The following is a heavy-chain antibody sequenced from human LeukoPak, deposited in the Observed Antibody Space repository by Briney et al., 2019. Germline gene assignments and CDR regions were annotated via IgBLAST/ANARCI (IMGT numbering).Heavy chain of an antibody. J-gene: IGHJ4*02. CDR2: IKQDGSEK. V-gene: IGHV3-7*03. CDR3: AKLIGGSGYYYFDY. D-gene: IGHD3-22*01. CDR1: GFTFSSYW. Sequence: GGSLRLSCAASGFTFSSYWMSWVRQAPGKGLEWVANIKQDGSEKYYVDSVKGRFTISRDNSKSTLYLQMNSLRAEDTAVYYCAKLIGGSGYYYFDYWGQGTLVTASS.